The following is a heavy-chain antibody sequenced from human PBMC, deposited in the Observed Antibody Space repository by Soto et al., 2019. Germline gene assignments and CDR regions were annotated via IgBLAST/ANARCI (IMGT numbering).Heavy chain of an antibody. V-gene: IGHV1-69*02. CDR1: GGSFISYS. CDR3: AKSVVFVDNAYMDG. J-gene: IGHJ6*03. Sequence: QVQLVQSGAELKKPGSSVKVSCEASGGSFISYSFTWVLLAPGQGREWMGRIIPIQGKANYALKFQDKVTITADRSTRTAYMELRSLRPEDTAVYYCAKSVVFVDNAYMDGWGKGTTVTVSS. CDR2: IIPIQGKA. D-gene: IGHD2-21*01.